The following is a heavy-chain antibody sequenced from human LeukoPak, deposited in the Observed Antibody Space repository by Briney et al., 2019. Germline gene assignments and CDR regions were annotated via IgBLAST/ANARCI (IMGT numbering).Heavy chain of an antibody. CDR1: GFTFSSYA. Sequence: GGSLRLSCAASGFTFSSYAMSWVRQAPGKGLEWVSAISGSGGSTYYADSVKGRFTISRDNSKNTLYLQMNSLRAEDTAVYYCAKDGPYYYGSGSYKNWFDPWGQGTLVTVSS. V-gene: IGHV3-23*01. D-gene: IGHD3-10*01. J-gene: IGHJ5*02. CDR2: ISGSGGST. CDR3: AKDGPYYYGSGSYKNWFDP.